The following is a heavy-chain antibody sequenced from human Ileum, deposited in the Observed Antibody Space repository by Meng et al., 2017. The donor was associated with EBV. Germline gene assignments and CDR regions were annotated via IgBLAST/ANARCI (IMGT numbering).Heavy chain of an antibody. CDR3: ASSDYYRSDY. J-gene: IGHJ4*02. CDR2: TSHSGST. D-gene: IGHD3-22*01. CDR1: GGSISRSDW. Sequence: QGRLHESGPGLGKPSETLSLTCAVSGGSISRSDWWSWVRQPPGKGLEWIGETSHSGSTNYSPSLKSRVTISLDKSKNQLSLKLNSVTAADTAVYYCASSDYYRSDYWGQGTLVTVSS. V-gene: IGHV4-4*02.